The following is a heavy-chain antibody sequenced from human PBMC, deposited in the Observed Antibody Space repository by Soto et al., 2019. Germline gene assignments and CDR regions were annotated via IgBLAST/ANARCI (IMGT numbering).Heavy chain of an antibody. V-gene: IGHV4-59*01. J-gene: IGHJ4*02. CDR1: GGSISSYY. Sequence: SETLSLTCTVSGGSISSYYWSWIRQPPGKGLEWIGYIYYSGSTNYNPSLKSRVTISVDTSKNQFSLKLSSVTAADTAVYYCARHPTTVTPDYWGQGTLVTVSS. CDR3: ARHPTTVTPDY. CDR2: IYYSGST. D-gene: IGHD4-17*01.